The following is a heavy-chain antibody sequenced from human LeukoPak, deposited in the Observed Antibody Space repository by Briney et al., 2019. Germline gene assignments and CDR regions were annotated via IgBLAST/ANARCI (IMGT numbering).Heavy chain of an antibody. CDR2: ISASGDNT. D-gene: IGHD3-10*01. V-gene: IGHV3-23*01. CDR1: GFTFSSYA. J-gene: IGHJ3*01. Sequence: GGSLRLSCAASGFTFSSYAMSWVRQAPGKGLEWVSAISASGDNTYYADSVKGRFTISRDNSKNTLYLQMSSLRPDDTALYYCAKENFGELSSWGQGTMVTVSS. CDR3: AKENFGELSS.